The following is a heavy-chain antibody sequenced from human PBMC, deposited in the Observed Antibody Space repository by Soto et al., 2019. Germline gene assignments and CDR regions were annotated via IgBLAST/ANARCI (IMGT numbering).Heavy chain of an antibody. CDR1: GFTFSSYS. CDR2: ISSSSSYI. Sequence: GGSLRLSCAASGFTFSSYSMNWVRQAPGKGLEWVSSISSSSSYIYYADSVKGRFTISRDNAKNSLYLQMNSLRAEDTAVYYCARDRGDIVVVVALDAFDIWGPGTMVTVPS. CDR3: ARDRGDIVVVVALDAFDI. D-gene: IGHD2-15*01. V-gene: IGHV3-21*01. J-gene: IGHJ3*02.